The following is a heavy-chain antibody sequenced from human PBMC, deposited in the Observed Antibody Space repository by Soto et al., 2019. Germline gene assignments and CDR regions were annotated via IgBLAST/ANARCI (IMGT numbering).Heavy chain of an antibody. V-gene: IGHV3-48*01. CDR3: ARLYCRGGSCYSGDAFDI. D-gene: IGHD2-15*01. Sequence: EVQLVESGGGLVQPGGSLRLSCAASGFTFSSYSMNWVRQAPGKGLEWVSYISNSSTTIYYADSVKGRFTISRDNAKNSMYLQMNRLSAEDTAVYYCARLYCRGGSCYSGDAFDIWGQGTMVTVSS. CDR2: ISNSSTTI. CDR1: GFTFSSYS. J-gene: IGHJ3*02.